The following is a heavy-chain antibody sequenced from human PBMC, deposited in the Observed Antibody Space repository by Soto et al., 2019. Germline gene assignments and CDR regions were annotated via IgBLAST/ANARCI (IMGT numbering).Heavy chain of an antibody. J-gene: IGHJ4*02. Sequence: GGSLRLSCAASGFTFSSYGMHWVRQAPGKGLEWVAVISYDGSNKYYADSVKGRFTISRDNSKNTLYLQMNSLRAEDTAVYYCAKGPHYYGSGSYGLGYWGQGTLVTVSS. V-gene: IGHV3-30*18. CDR2: ISYDGSNK. CDR1: GFTFSSYG. D-gene: IGHD3-10*01. CDR3: AKGPHYYGSGSYGLGY.